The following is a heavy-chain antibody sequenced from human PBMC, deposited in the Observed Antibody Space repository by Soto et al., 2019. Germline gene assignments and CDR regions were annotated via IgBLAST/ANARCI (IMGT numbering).Heavy chain of an antibody. CDR2: ISGNGGRT. D-gene: IGHD3-16*01. CDR3: ASDASSARVSPLYLCC. J-gene: IGHJ6*01. Sequence: PGGSLRLSGAASGCTYSKHAMTWVRQAPGKGLEWVATISGNGGRTYYADSVKGRFIISRDNSRNLVHLQMNSLRVGDTALYLWASDASSARVSPLYLCCWG. CDR1: GCTYSKHA. V-gene: IGHV3-23*01.